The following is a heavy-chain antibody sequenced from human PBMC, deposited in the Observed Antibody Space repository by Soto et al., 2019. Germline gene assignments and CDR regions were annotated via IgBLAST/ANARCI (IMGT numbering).Heavy chain of an antibody. D-gene: IGHD3-22*01. CDR3: ARGTPLFYDSSGFTRPANWFDP. CDR1: GGSISSGGYS. CDR2: IYHSGST. V-gene: IGHV4-30-2*01. J-gene: IGHJ5*02. Sequence: LSLTCAVSGGSISSGGYSWSWIRQPPGKGLEWIGYIYHSGSTYYNPSLKSRVTISVDRSKNQFSLKLSSVTAADTAVYYCARGTPLFYDSSGFTRPANWFDPWGQGTLVTVSS.